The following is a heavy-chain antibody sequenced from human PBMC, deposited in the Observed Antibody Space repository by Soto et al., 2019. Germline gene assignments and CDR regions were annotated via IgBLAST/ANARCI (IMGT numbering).Heavy chain of an antibody. CDR3: ARDPGVYYGSGSYYNEDY. CDR2: IIPIFGTA. J-gene: IGHJ4*02. D-gene: IGHD3-10*01. V-gene: IGHV1-69*13. CDR1: GGTFSSYA. Sequence: ASVKVSCKASGGTFSSYAISWVRQAPGQGLEWMGGIIPIFGTANYAQKFQGRVTITADESTSTAYMELSSLRSEDTAVYYCARDPGVYYGSGSYYNEDYWGQGTLVTVSS.